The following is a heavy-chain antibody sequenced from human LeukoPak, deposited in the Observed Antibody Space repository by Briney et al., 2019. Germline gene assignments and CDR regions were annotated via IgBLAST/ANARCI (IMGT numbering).Heavy chain of an antibody. CDR3: ARDGGAYSPIDY. CDR1: GGSISSYY. Sequence: PSETLPLTCTVSGGSISSYYWNWIRQPPGKGLEWIGYIYYSGSTNYNPSLKSRVTISVDTSKNQFSLKLSSVTAADTAVYYCARDGGAYSPIDYWGQGTLVTVSS. CDR2: IYYSGST. D-gene: IGHD5-18*01. J-gene: IGHJ4*02. V-gene: IGHV4-59*01.